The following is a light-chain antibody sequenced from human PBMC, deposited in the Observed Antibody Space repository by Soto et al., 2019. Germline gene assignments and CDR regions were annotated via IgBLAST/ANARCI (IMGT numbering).Light chain of an antibody. V-gene: IGKV3-20*01. J-gene: IGKJ4*01. CDR3: QQHGSSPPT. CDR2: GAS. CDR1: ERVSSTF. Sequence: EIVLTQSPGTLSLSPGERATLSCRASERVSSTFLAWYQQKPGQAPRLLIYGASSRAPDIPDRFSASGSGTDFTLTIRRLEPEDFAVYYCQQHGSSPPTFGGGTKVEI.